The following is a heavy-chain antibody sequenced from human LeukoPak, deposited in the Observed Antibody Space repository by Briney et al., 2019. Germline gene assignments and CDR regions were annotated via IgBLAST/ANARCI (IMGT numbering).Heavy chain of an antibody. J-gene: IGHJ5*02. CDR3: ARLRYSSSGLHPNWSDP. Sequence: SSETLSLTCTVSGGSISSSSYYWGWIRQPPGKGLEWIGSIYYSGSTYYNPSLKSRVTISVDTSKNQFSLKLSSVTAADTAVYSCARLRYSSSGLHPNWSDPWGQETLVTVSS. V-gene: IGHV4-39*01. CDR2: IYYSGST. D-gene: IGHD6-13*01. CDR1: GGSISSSSYY.